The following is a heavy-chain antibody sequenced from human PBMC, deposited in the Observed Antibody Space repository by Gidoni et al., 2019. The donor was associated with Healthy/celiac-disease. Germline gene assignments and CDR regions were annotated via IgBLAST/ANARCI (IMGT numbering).Heavy chain of an antibody. CDR2: ISYDGSNK. J-gene: IGHJ4*02. Sequence: QVQLVESGGGVVQPGRSLRLSCAASGFPFSSYGMHWVRQAPGKGLEWVAVISYDGSNKYYADSVKGRFTISRDNSKNTLYLQMNSLRAEDTAVYYCAKIPRYCSGGSCKDYWGQGTLVTVSS. CDR3: AKIPRYCSGGSCKDY. CDR1: GFPFSSYG. V-gene: IGHV3-30*18. D-gene: IGHD2-15*01.